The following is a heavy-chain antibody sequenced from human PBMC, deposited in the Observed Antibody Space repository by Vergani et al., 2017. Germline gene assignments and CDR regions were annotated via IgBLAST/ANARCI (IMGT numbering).Heavy chain of an antibody. V-gene: IGHV2-70*04. Sequence: QVTLKESGPALVKPTQTLTLTCTFSGFSLSTSGMRVSWIRQPPGKALEWLARIDWDDDKFYSTSLKTRLTISKDTSKNQVVLTMTNMDSVDTATYYCARTNLGYCSGGSCYPHWFDPWGQGTLVTVSS. D-gene: IGHD2-15*01. CDR2: IDWDDDK. CDR3: ARTNLGYCSGGSCYPHWFDP. J-gene: IGHJ5*02. CDR1: GFSLSTSGMR.